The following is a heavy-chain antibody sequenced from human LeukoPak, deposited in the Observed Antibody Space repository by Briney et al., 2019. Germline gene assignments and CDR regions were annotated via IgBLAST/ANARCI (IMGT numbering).Heavy chain of an antibody. CDR3: ARYGRGSGSYYNGGAFDI. J-gene: IGHJ3*02. CDR1: GYSFTSYW. D-gene: IGHD3-10*01. Sequence: GESLKISCKGSGYSFTSYWIGWVRQMPGKGLEWMGIIYPGDSDTRYSPSFQSQVTISADKSISTAYLQWSSLKASDTAMYYCARYGRGSGSYYNGGAFDIWGQGTMVTVSS. V-gene: IGHV5-51*01. CDR2: IYPGDSDT.